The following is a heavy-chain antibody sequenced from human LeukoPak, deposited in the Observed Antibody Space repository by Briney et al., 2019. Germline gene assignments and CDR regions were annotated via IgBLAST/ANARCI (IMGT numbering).Heavy chain of an antibody. Sequence: ASVTVSCTTSGYTFTDYYMHWVRQAPGQGLEYMGWINPNSGGTDYAQKFQGRVTMTRDSSISTAYMELSRLRSDDTAVYYCARVLPGDGYSYGYWGQGTLVTVSS. V-gene: IGHV1-2*02. CDR1: GYTFTDYY. J-gene: IGHJ4*02. D-gene: IGHD5-18*01. CDR3: ARVLPGDGYSYGY. CDR2: INPNSGGT.